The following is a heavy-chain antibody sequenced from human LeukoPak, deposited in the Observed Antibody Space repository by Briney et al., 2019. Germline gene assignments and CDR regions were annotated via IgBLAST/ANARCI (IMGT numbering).Heavy chain of an antibody. CDR1: GLTFSSYG. CDR3: ARDRDYDFWSGYWV. Sequence: GGSLRLSCAASGLTFSSYGMHWVRQAPGKGLEWVAVIWYDGSNKYYADSVKGRFTISRDNSKNTLYLQMNSLRAEDTAVYYCARDRDYDFWSGYWVWGQGTLVTVSS. V-gene: IGHV3-33*01. CDR2: IWYDGSNK. D-gene: IGHD3-3*01. J-gene: IGHJ4*02.